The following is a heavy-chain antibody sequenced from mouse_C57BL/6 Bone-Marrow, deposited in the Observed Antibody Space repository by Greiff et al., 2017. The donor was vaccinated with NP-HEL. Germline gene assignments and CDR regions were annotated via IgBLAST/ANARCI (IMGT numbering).Heavy chain of an antibody. D-gene: IGHD2-2*01. CDR3: ARRYYGYDVRYFDV. Sequence: EVKLMESGPELVKPGASVKISCKASGYSFTGYYMNWVKQSPEKSLEWIGEINPSTGGTTYNQKFKAKATLTVDKSSSTAYMQLKSLTSEDSAVYYCARRYYGYDVRYFDVWGTGTTVTVSS. CDR2: INPSTGGT. V-gene: IGHV1-42*01. J-gene: IGHJ1*03. CDR1: GYSFTGYY.